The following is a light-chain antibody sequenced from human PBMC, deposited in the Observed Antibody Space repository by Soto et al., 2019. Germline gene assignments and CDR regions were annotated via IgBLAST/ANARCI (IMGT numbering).Light chain of an antibody. CDR2: AAS. J-gene: IGKJ3*01. V-gene: IGKV1-9*01. CDR3: PQRTSHSFT. CDR1: QGIISY. Sequence: YPSFGSDSLEERITITCRASQGIISYLAWSPQKPGKTPKLLIYAASTLQRGVPSLFSGSGSGTDVTLTASSLQLEEFATYQCPQRTSHSFTSARRS.